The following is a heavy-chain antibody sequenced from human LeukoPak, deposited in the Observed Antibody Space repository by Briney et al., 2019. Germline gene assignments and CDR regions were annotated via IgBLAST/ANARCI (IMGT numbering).Heavy chain of an antibody. D-gene: IGHD2-15*01. CDR1: GGSISSHY. CDR3: AREAAVGYFQH. V-gene: IGHV4-59*11. J-gene: IGHJ1*01. Sequence: SETLSLTCTVSGGSISSHYWSWIRQPPGKGLEWTGYIYYSGSTKYNPSLRSRVTISVDTSKNQFSLKLSSVTAADTAVYYCAREAAVGYFQHWGQGTLVTVSS. CDR2: IYYSGST.